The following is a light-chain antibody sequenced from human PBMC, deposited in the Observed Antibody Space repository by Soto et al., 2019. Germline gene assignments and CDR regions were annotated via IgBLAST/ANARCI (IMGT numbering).Light chain of an antibody. CDR1: QSVGSS. J-gene: IGKJ5*01. CDR2: DAS. V-gene: IGKV3-11*01. CDR3: QQRSDLIT. Sequence: EIVLTQSPATLSLSPGERATLSCRASQSVGSSLAWYQQKPGQAPRLLIYDASSRATGLPARFSGGGSGTDFTLTLNTLEPEDFAVYYCQQRSDLITFGQGTRLEIK.